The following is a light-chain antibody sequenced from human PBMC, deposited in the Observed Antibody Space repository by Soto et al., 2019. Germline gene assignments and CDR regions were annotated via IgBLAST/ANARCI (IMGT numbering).Light chain of an antibody. CDR2: DAS. CDR3: QQYNKWPQT. Sequence: EIVMTQSPATLSVSPGERATLSCRASQSVSSTLAWYQQKPGQAPRLLIYDASTRATGIPARFSGIGSGTEFTLTISRLQSEDFAVYYCQQYNKWPQTFGQGAKVDIK. V-gene: IGKV3-15*01. CDR1: QSVSST. J-gene: IGKJ1*01.